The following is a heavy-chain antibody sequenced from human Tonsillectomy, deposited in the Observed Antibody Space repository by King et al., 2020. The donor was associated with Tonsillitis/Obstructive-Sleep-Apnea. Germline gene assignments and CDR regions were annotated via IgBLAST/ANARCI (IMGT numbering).Heavy chain of an antibody. Sequence: MQLVQSGPEVKKPGTSVKVSCKASGFTFTSSAVQWVRQARGQRLEWIGWIVVYSGNTNYAQKFQERVTITRDMSTSTAYMELSSLRSEDTAVYYCAAGSDFSGLDPWGQGTLVTVSS. J-gene: IGHJ5*02. CDR1: GFTFTSSA. V-gene: IGHV1-58*01. CDR3: AAGSDFSGLDP. D-gene: IGHD2-21*02. CDR2: IVVYSGNT.